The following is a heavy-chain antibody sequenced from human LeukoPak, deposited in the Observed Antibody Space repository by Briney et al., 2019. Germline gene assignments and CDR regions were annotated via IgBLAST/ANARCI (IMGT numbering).Heavy chain of an antibody. CDR3: ARVVYSGSLGDMDV. D-gene: IGHD1-26*01. Sequence: EGSLRLSRAASGFTSSTYWMSWVRQAPGKGLEWVANIKEDGSEKYYVDSLKGRFTISRDNAKNSLYLHMNSLRAEDTAVYYCARVVYSGSLGDMDVWGKGTTVTVSS. CDR1: GFTSSTYW. V-gene: IGHV3-7*01. J-gene: IGHJ6*03. CDR2: IKEDGSEK.